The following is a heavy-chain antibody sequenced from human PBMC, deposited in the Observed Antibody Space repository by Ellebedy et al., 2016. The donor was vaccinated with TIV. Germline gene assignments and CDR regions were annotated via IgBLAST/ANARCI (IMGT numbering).Heavy chain of an antibody. V-gene: IGHV5-51*01. CDR1: GYSFTSYW. Sequence: GESLKISCKGSGYSFTSYWIGWVRQMPGKGLEWMGIIYPGDSDTRYSPSFQGQVTLSADRSISTAYLQWGSLKASDTAMYYCARTALTGTTVRWFAPWGQGTLVTVSS. D-gene: IGHD1-7*01. CDR3: ARTALTGTTVRWFAP. J-gene: IGHJ5*02. CDR2: IYPGDSDT.